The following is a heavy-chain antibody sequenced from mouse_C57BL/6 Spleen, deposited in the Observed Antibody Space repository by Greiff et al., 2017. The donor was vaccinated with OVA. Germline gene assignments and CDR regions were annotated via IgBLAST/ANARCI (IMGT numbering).Heavy chain of an antibody. CDR1: GYSITSGYY. Sequence: EVKLQESGPGLVKPSQSLSLTCSVTGYSITSGYYWNWIRQFPGNKLEWMGYISYDGSNNYNPSLKNRISITRDTSKNQFFLKLNSVTTEDTATYYCAGYGYFFDYWGQGTTLTVSS. V-gene: IGHV3-6*01. CDR2: ISYDGSN. CDR3: AGYGYFFDY. D-gene: IGHD2-2*01. J-gene: IGHJ2*01.